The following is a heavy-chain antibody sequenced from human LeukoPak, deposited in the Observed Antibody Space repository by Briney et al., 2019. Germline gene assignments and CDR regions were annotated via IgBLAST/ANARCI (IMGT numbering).Heavy chain of an antibody. D-gene: IGHD2/OR15-2a*01. J-gene: IGHJ4*02. CDR2: ISFDGSAK. CDR1: GFTFSLYG. V-gene: IGHV3-30*18. Sequence: PRGSLRLSCAASGFTFSLYGMHWVRQAPGKGLEWVAVISFDGSAKYYADFVKGRFPISRDNSKNTVYLQMNRLRAEDTAVYYCAKPNCYKTICPTWSPSFFDSWGQGRLVAVSS. CDR3: AKPNCYKTICPTWSPSFFDS.